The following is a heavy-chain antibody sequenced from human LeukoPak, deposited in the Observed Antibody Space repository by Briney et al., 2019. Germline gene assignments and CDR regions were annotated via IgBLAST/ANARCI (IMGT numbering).Heavy chain of an antibody. CDR3: ARGFNSRLQGTD. Sequence: ASVKVSFTASGYTFTIYYMHWVRQAPGQGLEWMGIINPSGGSTSYAQKFQGRVTMTRDMSTSTVYMELSSLRSEDTAVYYCARGFNSRLQGTDWGQGTLVTVSS. J-gene: IGHJ4*02. V-gene: IGHV1-46*01. D-gene: IGHD4-11*01. CDR2: INPSGGST. CDR1: GYTFTIYY.